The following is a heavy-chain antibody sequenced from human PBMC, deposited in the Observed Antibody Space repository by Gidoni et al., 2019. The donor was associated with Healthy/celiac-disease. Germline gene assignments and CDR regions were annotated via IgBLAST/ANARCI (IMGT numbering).Heavy chain of an antibody. CDR2: INHSGST. J-gene: IGHJ4*02. D-gene: IGHD4-17*01. CDR3: ARDPAGDYQFDY. CDR1: GASISSGGYS. V-gene: IGHV4-30-2*01. Sequence: QLPLQDSGSGLVKPSPTLPLTCAVSGASISSGGYSWICIRQPPGKGLEWIGYINHSGSTYNNPSLKSRVTISVDRSKNQFSLKLSSVTAADTAVYYCARDPAGDYQFDYWGQGTLVTVSS.